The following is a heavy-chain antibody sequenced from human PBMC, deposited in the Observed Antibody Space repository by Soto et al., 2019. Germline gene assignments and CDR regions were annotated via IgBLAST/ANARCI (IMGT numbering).Heavy chain of an antibody. V-gene: IGHV3-23*01. J-gene: IGHJ5*01. CDR3: AKEGRFGSSWPAGDS. CDR2: ISGSGTGT. Sequence: EVHLLESGGGLVQTGGSLRLACAASGFTFSSHNMNWVRQAPAKGLEWVSVISGSGTGTYYAASVKGRFTISRDNSEEAVYLQMSSLAAEDTAVYYCAKEGRFGSSWPAGDSWGHGTLVTVSS. D-gene: IGHD6-13*01. CDR1: GFTFSSHN.